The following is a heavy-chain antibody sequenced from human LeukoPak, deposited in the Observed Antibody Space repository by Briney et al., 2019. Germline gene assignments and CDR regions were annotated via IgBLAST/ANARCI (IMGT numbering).Heavy chain of an antibody. J-gene: IGHJ6*02. V-gene: IGHV3-7*05. Sequence: GRSLRLSCAASGFTFSSYWMSWGRQAPGKGLEWVANIKQDGSEEVYVDSVKGRFTISRDNAKNSLFLQMNTLIAEDTTVYYFARDPYSSTWSYGMDVWGQGTTVTVSS. CDR3: ARDPYSSTWSYGMDV. CDR2: IKQDGSEE. CDR1: GFTFSSYW. D-gene: IGHD6-6*01.